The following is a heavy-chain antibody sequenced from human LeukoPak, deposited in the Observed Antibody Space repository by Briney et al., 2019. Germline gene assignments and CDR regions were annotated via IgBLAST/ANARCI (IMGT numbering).Heavy chain of an antibody. CDR1: GGSISSYY. Sequence: SETLSLTCTVSGGSISSYYWSWIRQPPGKGLEWIGYIYYSESTNYNPSLKSRVTISVDTSKNQFSLKLSSVTAADTAVYYCARQATRSTAAMYYYYYGMDVWGQGTTVTVSS. CDR2: IYYSEST. D-gene: IGHD2-2*01. J-gene: IGHJ6*02. V-gene: IGHV4-59*08. CDR3: ARQATRSTAAMYYYYYGMDV.